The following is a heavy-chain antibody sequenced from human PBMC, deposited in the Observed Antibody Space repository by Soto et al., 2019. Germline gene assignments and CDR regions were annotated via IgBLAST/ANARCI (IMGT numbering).Heavy chain of an antibody. D-gene: IGHD6-13*01. CDR1: GGSISSSSYY. Sequence: QLQLQESGPGLVKPSETLSLTCTVSGGSISSSSYYWGWIRQPPGKGLEWIGSIYYSGSTYYNPSLKSRVTISVDTSKNQFSLKLSSVTAADTAVYYCVRHVWYAAGPGDYWGQGTLVTVSS. V-gene: IGHV4-39*01. CDR3: VRHVWYAAGPGDY. J-gene: IGHJ4*02. CDR2: IYYSGST.